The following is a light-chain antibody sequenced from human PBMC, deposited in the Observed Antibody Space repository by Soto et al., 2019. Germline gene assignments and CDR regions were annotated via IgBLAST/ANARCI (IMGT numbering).Light chain of an antibody. J-gene: IGKJ2*01. CDR3: QQYSSLVT. Sequence: IQMTQSPATLSASVGDRVTLTCKASQTISTLLAWYQHRPGKAPNLLIYDASSLGSGVPSRFSGSGSGTEFTLTISSLQPDDSATYYCQQYSSLVTFGQGTKLEI. V-gene: IGKV1-5*01. CDR1: QTISTL. CDR2: DAS.